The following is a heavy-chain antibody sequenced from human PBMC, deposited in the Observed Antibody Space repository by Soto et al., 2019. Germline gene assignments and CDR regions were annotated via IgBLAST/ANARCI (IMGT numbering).Heavy chain of an antibody. Sequence: QVQLVHSGAEVKKPGSSVKVSCKASGGTFSSYTISWVRQAPGQGLEWMGRIIPILGIANYAQKFQGRVTITADKSTSTAYRGLSSLRSEDTAVYYCARVDNYYDSGGYVGGMDVWGQGTTVTVSS. CDR2: IIPILGIA. J-gene: IGHJ6*02. V-gene: IGHV1-69*02. CDR3: ARVDNYYDSGGYVGGMDV. D-gene: IGHD3-22*01. CDR1: GGTFSSYT.